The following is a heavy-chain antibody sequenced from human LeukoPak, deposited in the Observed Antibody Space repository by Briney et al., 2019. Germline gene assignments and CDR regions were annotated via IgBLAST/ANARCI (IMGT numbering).Heavy chain of an antibody. CDR2: IYYSGST. J-gene: IGHJ6*03. V-gene: IGHV4-39*01. CDR1: GGSISSSSYY. CDR3: ASTKLPAHYYYYYMDV. Sequence: PSETLSLTCTVSGGSISSSSYYWGWIRQPPGKGLEWIGSIYYSGSTYYNPSLKSRVTISVDTSKNQFSLKLSSVTAADTAVYYCASTKLPAHYYYYYMDVWGKGTTVTVSS. D-gene: IGHD6-6*01.